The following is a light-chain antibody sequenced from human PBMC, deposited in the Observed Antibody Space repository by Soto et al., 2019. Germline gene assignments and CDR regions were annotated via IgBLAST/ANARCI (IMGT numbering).Light chain of an antibody. CDR1: SSDVGGYNL. Sequence: QSALTQPASVSGSPGQSITIYCTGTSSDVGGYNLVSWYQHHQGKAPKVMIYEDSERPSGVSNRFSGSKSGNTASLTISGLQAEDEADYYCCSYAGPYTWVFGGGTQLTVL. J-gene: IGLJ7*01. V-gene: IGLV2-23*01. CDR2: EDS. CDR3: CSYAGPYTWV.